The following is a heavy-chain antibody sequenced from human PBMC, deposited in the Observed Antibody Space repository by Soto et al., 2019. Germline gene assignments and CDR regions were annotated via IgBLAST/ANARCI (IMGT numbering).Heavy chain of an antibody. Sequence: GESLKISCQASGYGFSSPWIAWVRHSPGKGLEWMGIVYPGDSETRYSPSFRGQVTLSADTSTSTAFLQWSRLKASDTAMYYCASPLVAGYDAFDIWGQGTMVTVSS. CDR1: GYGFSSPW. CDR2: VYPGDSET. D-gene: IGHD6-19*01. J-gene: IGHJ3*02. CDR3: ASPLVAGYDAFDI. V-gene: IGHV5-51*01.